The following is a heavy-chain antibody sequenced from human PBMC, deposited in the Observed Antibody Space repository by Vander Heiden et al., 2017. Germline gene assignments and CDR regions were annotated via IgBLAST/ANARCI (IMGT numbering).Heavy chain of an antibody. CDR1: GITFSSYW. J-gene: IGHJ4*02. V-gene: IGHV3-7*01. CDR3: AGGRGWLTDY. CDR2: IKQDGSEK. Sequence: EVQLVESGGGLAQPGGSLKLSCEASGITFSSYWMNWFRQAPGKGLEWVANIKQDGSEKRYIDSVKGRFAISRDNAKQSVYLQMNNLRVDDSAVYYCAGGRGWLTDYWGQGVLVTVSS. D-gene: IGHD6-19*01.